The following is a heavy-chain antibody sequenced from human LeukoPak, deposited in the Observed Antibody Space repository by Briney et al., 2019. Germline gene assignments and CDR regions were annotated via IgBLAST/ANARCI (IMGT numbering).Heavy chain of an antibody. Sequence: PSETLSLTCAVYGGSFSGYYWSWIRQPPGKGLEWIGEINHSGSTNYNPSLKSRVTISVDTSKNQFSLKLSSVTAADTAVYYCARVYTETAYDAFDIWGQGQWSPSLQ. V-gene: IGHV4-34*01. CDR2: INHSGST. J-gene: IGHJ3*02. D-gene: IGHD4-4*01. CDR1: GGSFSGYY. CDR3: ARVYTETAYDAFDI.